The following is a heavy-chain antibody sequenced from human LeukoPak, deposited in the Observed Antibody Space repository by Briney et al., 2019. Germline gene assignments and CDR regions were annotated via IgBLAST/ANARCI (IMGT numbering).Heavy chain of an antibody. Sequence: PGESLKISCKGSGYSFTSYWISWVRQMPGKCLEWMGRIDPSDSYTNYSPSFQGHVTISADKSISTAYLQWSSLKASDTAMYYCARYTTGDFDYWGQGTLVTVSS. CDR3: ARYTTGDFDY. V-gene: IGHV5-10-1*01. D-gene: IGHD1-1*01. CDR1: GYSFTSYW. J-gene: IGHJ4*02. CDR2: IDPSDSYT.